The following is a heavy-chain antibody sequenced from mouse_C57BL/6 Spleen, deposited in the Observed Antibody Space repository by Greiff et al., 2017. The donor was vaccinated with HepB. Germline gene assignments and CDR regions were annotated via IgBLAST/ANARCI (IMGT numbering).Heavy chain of an antibody. D-gene: IGHD1-1*01. J-gene: IGHJ3*01. CDR1: GYTFTSYW. V-gene: IGHV1-61*01. Sequence: QVQLQQPGAELVRPGSSVKLSCKASGYTFTSYWMDWVKQRPGQGLEWIGNIYPSDSETHYNQKFKDKATLTVDKSSSTAYMQLSSLTSEDSAVYYGASGEPSFTTVNWGGFAYWGQGTLVTVSA. CDR3: ASGEPSFTTVNWGGFAY. CDR2: IYPSDSET.